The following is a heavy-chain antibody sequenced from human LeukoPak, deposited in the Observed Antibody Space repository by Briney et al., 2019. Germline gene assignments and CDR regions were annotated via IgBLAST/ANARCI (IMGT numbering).Heavy chain of an antibody. J-gene: IGHJ3*02. V-gene: IGHV1-69*05. CDR1: GGTFSSYA. CDR3: AIYRIVVVTAIPYAFDI. Sequence: SVKVSCKASGGTFSSYAISWVRQAPGQGLEWMGRIIPIFGTANYAQKFQGRVTITTDESTGTAYMELSSLRSEDTAVYYCAIYRIVVVTAIPYAFDIWGQGKLVTVSS. CDR2: IIPIFGTA. D-gene: IGHD2-21*02.